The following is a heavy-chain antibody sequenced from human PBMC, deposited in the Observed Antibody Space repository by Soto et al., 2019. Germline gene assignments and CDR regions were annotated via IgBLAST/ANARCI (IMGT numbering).Heavy chain of an antibody. CDR2: IWYDGSNK. J-gene: IGHJ4*02. D-gene: IGHD6-19*01. CDR3: ARVMMYSIVWYYFDY. Sequence: GGSLRLSCAASGFTFSSYGMHWVRQAPGKGLEWVAVIWYDGSNKYYADSVKGRFTISRDNSKNTLYLQMNSLRAEDTAVYYCARVMMYSIVWYYFDYWGQGTLVTVPS. V-gene: IGHV3-33*01. CDR1: GFTFSSYG.